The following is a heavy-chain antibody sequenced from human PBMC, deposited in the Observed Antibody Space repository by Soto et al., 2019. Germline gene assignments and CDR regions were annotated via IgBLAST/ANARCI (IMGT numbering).Heavy chain of an antibody. CDR1: GGSFSGYY. D-gene: IGHD3-22*01. V-gene: IGHV4-34*01. J-gene: IGHJ5*02. CDR3: ARNGDYYDSSGYFLYVNWFDP. Sequence: SETLSLTCAVYGGSFSGYYWSWIRQPPGKGLEWIGEINRSGSTNYNPSLKSRVTISVDTSKNQFSLKLSSVTAADTAVYYCARNGDYYDSSGYFLYVNWFDPWGQGTLGTVS. CDR2: INRSGST.